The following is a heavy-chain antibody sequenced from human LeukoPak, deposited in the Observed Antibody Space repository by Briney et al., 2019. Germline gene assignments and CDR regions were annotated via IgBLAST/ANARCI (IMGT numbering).Heavy chain of an antibody. CDR2: ISAYNGNT. Sequence: ASGKVSCKASGYTFTIYGISWVRQAPGQGLEWMGWISAYNGNTIYAQKLQGRVTMTTDTSTSTAYMELRSLRSDDTAVYYCARDHRQQPERPFQHWGQGTLVTVSS. CDR3: ARDHRQQPERPFQH. D-gene: IGHD6-13*01. CDR1: GYTFTIYG. J-gene: IGHJ1*01. V-gene: IGHV1-18*01.